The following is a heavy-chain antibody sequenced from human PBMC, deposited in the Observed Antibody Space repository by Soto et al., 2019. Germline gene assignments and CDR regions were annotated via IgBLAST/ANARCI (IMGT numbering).Heavy chain of an antibody. D-gene: IGHD3-22*01. CDR2: IYYSGNT. Sequence: TLSLTCSVSGYSISSGAYYWNWIRQHPGKGLEWIAYIYYSGNTYYNPSLRSRINISVDTSKSQFSLKLTSVTDADTAVYYCASSYSGYLDNWGQGTLVTVSS. CDR1: GYSISSGAYY. V-gene: IGHV4-31*03. CDR3: ASSYSGYLDN. J-gene: IGHJ4*02.